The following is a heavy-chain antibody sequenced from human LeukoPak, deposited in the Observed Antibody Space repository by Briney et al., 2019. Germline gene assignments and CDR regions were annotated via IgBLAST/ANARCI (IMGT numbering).Heavy chain of an antibody. Sequence: GGSLRLSCAASGFTVSSHFMNWVRQAPAKGLEWVSVIYSGGSTYYADSVKGRFTISRDNSKNTLYLQMNSLRAEDTAVYYCAKAISPVGVSFDYWGQGTLVTVSS. J-gene: IGHJ4*02. CDR2: IYSGGST. V-gene: IGHV3-66*01. CDR1: GFTVSSHF. D-gene: IGHD1-26*01. CDR3: AKAISPVGVSFDY.